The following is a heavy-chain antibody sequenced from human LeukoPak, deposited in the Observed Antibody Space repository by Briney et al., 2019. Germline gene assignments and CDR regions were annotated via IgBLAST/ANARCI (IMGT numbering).Heavy chain of an antibody. CDR2: IYYSGST. Sequence: PSQTLSLTCTVSGGSISSGGYYWSWIRQHPGKGLEWIGYIYYSGSTYYNPSLKSRVTIPVDTSKNQFSLKLSSVTAADTAVYYCARDGGYSNYAPRWYFDYWGQGTLVTVSS. J-gene: IGHJ4*02. D-gene: IGHD4-11*01. V-gene: IGHV4-31*03. CDR3: ARDGGYSNYAPRWYFDY. CDR1: GGSISSGGYY.